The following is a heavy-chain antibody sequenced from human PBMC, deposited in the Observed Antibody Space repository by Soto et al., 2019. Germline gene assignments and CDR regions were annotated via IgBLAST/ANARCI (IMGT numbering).Heavy chain of an antibody. Sequence: QVQLQQWGAGLLKPSETLSLTCADYGGSFSGYYWSWIRQPPGKGLEWIGEINHSGSKSYNPSLKSRVTISVDTSKNQFSLKLSSVTAADTAVYYCAIQVAPGVLRYPESYWGWGQGTLVTVSS. CDR1: GGSFSGYY. CDR2: INHSGSK. J-gene: IGHJ4*02. V-gene: IGHV4-34*01. CDR3: AIQVAPGVLRYPESYWG. D-gene: IGHD3-9*01.